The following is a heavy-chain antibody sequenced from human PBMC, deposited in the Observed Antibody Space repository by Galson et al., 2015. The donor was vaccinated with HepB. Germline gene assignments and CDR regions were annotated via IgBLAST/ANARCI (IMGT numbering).Heavy chain of an antibody. CDR1: GYSFINYV. CDR2: INAGNGNT. Sequence: SVKVSCKASGYSFINYVMDWVRQAPGQSLEWMGRINAGNGNTNYSQKFQGRVTITRETFAITAYMELSSLRSEDKAVYYCGRGYDFWSGYLYNWFDPWGQGTLVTVSS. CDR3: GRGYDFWSGYLYNWFDP. V-gene: IGHV1-3*01. D-gene: IGHD3-3*01. J-gene: IGHJ5*02.